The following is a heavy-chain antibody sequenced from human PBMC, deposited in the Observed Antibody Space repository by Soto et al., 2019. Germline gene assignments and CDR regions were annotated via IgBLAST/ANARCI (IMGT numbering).Heavy chain of an antibody. CDR3: AKGILTRSHYYYYMDV. V-gene: IGHV3-23*01. Sequence: GGSLRLSCAASGFTFNTYGMTWVRQAPGKGLEWVSAISGSGGSTYYADSVKGRFTISRDNSKNTLYLQMNSLRAEDTAVYFCAKGILTRSHYYYYMDVWGKGTTVTVSS. CDR2: ISGSGGST. CDR1: GFTFNTYG. J-gene: IGHJ6*03. D-gene: IGHD4-17*01.